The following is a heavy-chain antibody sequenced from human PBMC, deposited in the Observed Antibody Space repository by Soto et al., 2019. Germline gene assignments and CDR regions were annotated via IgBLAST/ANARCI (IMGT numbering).Heavy chain of an antibody. Sequence: ASVKVSCKAPAVTFTSYFMHWVRQAPGHGLEWIGVINPNGGSTKFAQTFQGRVTMTGDTSTSTVYMELRSLRSEDTAIYYCARDPPYSSSWDYYFDYWGQGTLVTVSS. CDR1: AVTFTSYF. D-gene: IGHD6-13*01. V-gene: IGHV1-46*01. CDR2: INPNGGST. CDR3: ARDPPYSSSWDYYFDY. J-gene: IGHJ4*02.